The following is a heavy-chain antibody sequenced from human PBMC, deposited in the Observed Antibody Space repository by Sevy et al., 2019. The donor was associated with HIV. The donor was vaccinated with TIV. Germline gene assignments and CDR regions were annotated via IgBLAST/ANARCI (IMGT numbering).Heavy chain of an antibody. CDR3: TTVGLRYYSGSSSYQGDWFDP. CDR1: GYTLTQLS. Sequence: ASVKVSCKVSGYTLTQLSMHWVRQAPGKGLEWMGSFDPEDGETLYAQKFQGRVTMTEDTSTDTAYMELSSLRSEDTAIYYCTTVGLRYYSGSSSYQGDWFDPWGQGTLVTVSS. D-gene: IGHD2-15*01. V-gene: IGHV1-24*01. CDR2: FDPEDGET. J-gene: IGHJ5*02.